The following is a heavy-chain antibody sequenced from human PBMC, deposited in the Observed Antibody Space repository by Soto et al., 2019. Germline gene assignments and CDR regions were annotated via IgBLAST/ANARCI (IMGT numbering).Heavy chain of an antibody. Sequence: GGSLRLSCAASGFTFSSYAMSWVRQAPGKGLEWVSAISGSGGSTYYADSVKGRFTISRDNSKNTLYLQMNSLRAEDTAVYYCAKEGLTFSSWPSALDPWGQGTLVTVSS. CDR3: AKEGLTFSSWPSALDP. J-gene: IGHJ5*02. CDR2: ISGSGGST. CDR1: GFTFSSYA. D-gene: IGHD6-13*01. V-gene: IGHV3-23*01.